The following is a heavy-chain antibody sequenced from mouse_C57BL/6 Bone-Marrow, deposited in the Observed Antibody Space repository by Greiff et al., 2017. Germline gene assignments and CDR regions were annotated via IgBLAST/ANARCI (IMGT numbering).Heavy chain of an antibody. D-gene: IGHD1-1*01. CDR2: IDPSDSYT. CDR1: GYTFTSYW. CDR3: ARSIITTVVEGY. Sequence: VQLQQPGAELVRPGTSVKLSCKASGYTFTSYWMHWVKQRPGQGLEWIGVIDPSDSYTNYNQKFKGKATLTVDTSSSTAYMQLSSLTSEDSAVYYCARSIITTVVEGYWGQGTTLTVSS. J-gene: IGHJ2*01. V-gene: IGHV1-59*01.